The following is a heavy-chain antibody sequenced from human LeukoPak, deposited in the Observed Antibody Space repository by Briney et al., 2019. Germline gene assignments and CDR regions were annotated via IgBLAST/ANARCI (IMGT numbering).Heavy chain of an antibody. Sequence: GGSLRLSCAASGFTFSSYGMHWVRQAPGKGLEWVAVIWYDGSNKYYADSVKGRFTISRDNSKNTLYLQMNSLRAEDTAVYYCARGSSGILTEPDYWGQGTLVTVSS. CDR2: IWYDGSNK. CDR3: ARGSSGILTEPDY. D-gene: IGHD3-9*01. CDR1: GFTFSSYG. V-gene: IGHV3-33*01. J-gene: IGHJ4*02.